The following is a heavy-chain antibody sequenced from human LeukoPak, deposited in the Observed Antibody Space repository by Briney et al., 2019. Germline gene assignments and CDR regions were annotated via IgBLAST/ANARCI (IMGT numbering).Heavy chain of an antibody. D-gene: IGHD1-26*01. CDR1: GFTFSGYG. CDR2: IYTSGST. J-gene: IGHJ4*02. CDR3: ARLGNQWELRLDY. V-gene: IGHV4-4*07. Sequence: PSETLCLTCAASGFTFSGYGRSWVRQPPGKGLEGVGHIYTSGSTIYYPSLKSRVTMSIDTSKNQFSLKLSSVTAADTAVYYCARLGNQWELRLDYWGQGTLVTVSS.